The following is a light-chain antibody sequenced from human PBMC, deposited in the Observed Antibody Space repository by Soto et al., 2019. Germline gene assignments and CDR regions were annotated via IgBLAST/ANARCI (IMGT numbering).Light chain of an antibody. CDR3: QQRSNWPPLT. V-gene: IGKV3-11*01. CDR2: DAS. J-gene: IGKJ5*01. CDR1: QSVSSY. Sequence: IVLTQSPGTLSLTPGERAPLSCPASQSVSSYLAWYQQKPGQAPRLLIYDASNRATGIPARFSGSGSGTDFTLTISSLEPEDFAVYYCQQRSNWPPLTSGQGTRLEIK.